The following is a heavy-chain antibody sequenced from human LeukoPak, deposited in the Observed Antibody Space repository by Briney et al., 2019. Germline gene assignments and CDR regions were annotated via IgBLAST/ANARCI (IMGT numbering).Heavy chain of an antibody. CDR3: AKRAAYYFDS. V-gene: IGHV1-69*05. J-gene: IGHJ4*02. CDR1: GGTFSSYA. CDR2: IIPIFGTA. Sequence: ASVKVSCKASGGTFSSYAISWVRQAPGQGLEWMGGIIPIFGTANYAQKFQGRVTITTDESTSTAYMELSSLRAEDTAVYYCAKRAAYYFDSWGQGTLVTVSS.